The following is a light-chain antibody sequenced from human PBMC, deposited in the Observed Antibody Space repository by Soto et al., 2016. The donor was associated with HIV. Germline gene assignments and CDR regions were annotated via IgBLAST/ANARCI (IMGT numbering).Light chain of an antibody. CDR1: KLGDKY. CDR3: QAWDSSTNV. J-gene: IGLJ1*01. Sequence: SYDLTQAPSVSVSPGQTASITCSGDKLGDKYVCWYQQKPGQSPVLVIYQDNKRPSGIPERFSGSNSGNTATLTISGTQAMDEADYYCQAWDSSTNVFGTGTKVTV. CDR2: QDN. V-gene: IGLV3-1*01.